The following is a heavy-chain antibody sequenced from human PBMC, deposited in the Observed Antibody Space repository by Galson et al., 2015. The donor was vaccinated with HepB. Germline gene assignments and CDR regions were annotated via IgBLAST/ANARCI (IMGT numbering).Heavy chain of an antibody. D-gene: IGHD3-10*01. CDR1: GASVTGYY. Sequence: ETLSLTCTVSGASVTGYYWCWIRPPPGRGLQWIGYIYYDGNTNYNPSLKSRVTMSVDTSKNEFSLNLHYVTATDTAVYYCARHCFGSENNVWGQGTLVAVSS. V-gene: IGHV4-59*08. J-gene: IGHJ1*01. CDR3: ARHCFGSENNV. CDR2: IYYDGNT.